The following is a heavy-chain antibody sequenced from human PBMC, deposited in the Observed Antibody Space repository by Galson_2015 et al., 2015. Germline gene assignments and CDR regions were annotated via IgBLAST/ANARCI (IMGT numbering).Heavy chain of an antibody. Sequence: SLRLSCAASGFIFSSYSMNWVRQAPGKGLEWVSYISSSSSTIYYADSVKGRFTISRDNAKNSLYLQMNSLRDEDTAVYYCARVGRGGTLSSGWYYFDYWGQGTLVTVSS. J-gene: IGHJ4*02. CDR2: ISSSSSTI. V-gene: IGHV3-48*02. CDR1: GFIFSSYS. D-gene: IGHD6-19*01. CDR3: ARVGRGGTLSSGWYYFDY.